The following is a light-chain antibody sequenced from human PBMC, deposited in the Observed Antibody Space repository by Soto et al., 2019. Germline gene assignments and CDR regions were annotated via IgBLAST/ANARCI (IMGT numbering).Light chain of an antibody. J-gene: IGKJ4*01. CDR1: QSVSSSY. V-gene: IGKV3-20*01. Sequence: EMVWTQSPGTLSLSPGEIATLSCRASQSVSSSYLAWYQQKPRQAPRLLIYGASSTTSGIPARFSGSGSGTDFTLTISRLEHEVFAVYYCPHYGSLVLTFGGGTKVEIK. CDR3: PHYGSLVLT. CDR2: GAS.